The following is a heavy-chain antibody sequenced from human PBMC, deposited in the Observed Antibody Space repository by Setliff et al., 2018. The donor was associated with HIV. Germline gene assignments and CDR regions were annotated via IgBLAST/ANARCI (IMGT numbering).Heavy chain of an antibody. J-gene: IGHJ2*01. CDR1: GGSFIGYH. V-gene: IGHV4-34*01. CDR2: ISHSGTT. Sequence: SETLSLTCRVSGGSFIGYHWSWVRQSPTKGLQWIGEISHSGTTKYNPSLKSLLAISADTSKSEFSLKMTSVTAADTAVYYCARVGRDRLVASGLYFDLWGRGTLVTVSS. CDR3: ARVGRDRLVASGLYFDL. D-gene: IGHD6-19*01.